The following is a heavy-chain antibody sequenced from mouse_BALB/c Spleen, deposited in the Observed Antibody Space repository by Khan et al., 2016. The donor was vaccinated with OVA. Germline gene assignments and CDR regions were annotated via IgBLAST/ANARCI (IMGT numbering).Heavy chain of an antibody. CDR1: GYTFTTYW. Sequence: QVQLQQPGAELVRPGASVKLSCKASGYTFTTYWINWVKQSPGQGLEWIGNIYPSDSYTNYNHKFKDKATLTVDKSSSSAYLHLSSPTSEDLAVYYSTADLSMDRWGQGTTLTVSS. V-gene: IGHV1-69*02. CDR3: TADLSMDR. CDR2: IYPSDSYT. D-gene: IGHD2-10*02. J-gene: IGHJ2*01.